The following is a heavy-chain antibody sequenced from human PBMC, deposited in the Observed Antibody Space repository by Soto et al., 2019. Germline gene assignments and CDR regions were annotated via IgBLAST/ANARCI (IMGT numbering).Heavy chain of an antibody. CDR3: ARYSNNWFQTEGMDV. V-gene: IGHV4-4*07. Sequence: LSLTCTVSVDSITTYYWSWIRQPAGKGLEWIGRIDASGNTNYNPSLNSRVTMSIDTSKKQFSLKLTSVTAADTAIYYCARYSNNWFQTEGMDVWGQGATVTVSS. CDR2: IDASGNT. CDR1: VDSITTYY. D-gene: IGHD6-13*01. J-gene: IGHJ6*02.